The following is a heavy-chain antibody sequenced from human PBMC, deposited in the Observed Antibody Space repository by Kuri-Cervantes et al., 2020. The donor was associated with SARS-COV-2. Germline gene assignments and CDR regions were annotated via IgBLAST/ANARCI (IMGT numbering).Heavy chain of an antibody. CDR1: GYTFTSYY. J-gene: IGHJ5*02. Sequence: ASVKVSCKASGYTFTSYYMHWVRQAPGQGLEWMGIINPSGGSTSYAQKFQGRVTKTRDTSTSTVYMELSSLRSEDTAVYYCASVVPEGYNWNYVWFDPCGQGTLVTVSS. D-gene: IGHD1-7*01. CDR2: INPSGGST. CDR3: ASVVPEGYNWNYVWFDP. V-gene: IGHV1-46*01.